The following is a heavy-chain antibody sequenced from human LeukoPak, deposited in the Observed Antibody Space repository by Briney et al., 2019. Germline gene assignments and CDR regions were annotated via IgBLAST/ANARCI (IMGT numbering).Heavy chain of an antibody. CDR3: ARGPRQARYGSGSYYKRNAFDI. CDR2: INHSGST. Sequence: SETLSLTCAVYGGSFSGYYWGWIRQPPGKGLEWIGEINHSGSTNYNPSLKSRVTISVDTSKNQFSLKLSSVIAADTAVYYCARGPRQARYGSGSYYKRNAFDIWGQGKMVTVSS. J-gene: IGHJ3*02. D-gene: IGHD3-10*01. V-gene: IGHV4-34*01. CDR1: GGSFSGYY.